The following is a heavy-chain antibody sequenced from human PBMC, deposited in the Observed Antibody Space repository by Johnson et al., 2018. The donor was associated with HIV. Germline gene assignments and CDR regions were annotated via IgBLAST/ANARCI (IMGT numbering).Heavy chain of an antibody. Sequence: VQLVESGGGLVKHGGSLRLSCVASGFTFSDNYMSWIRQAPGKGLEWVGFIRSKAYGGTTEYAASVKGRFTISRDDSQNIAYLQMNSLKTEDTAMYYCTGGRDLRAFDIWGQGTMVTVSS. V-gene: IGHV3-71*04. CDR1: GFTFSDNY. D-gene: IGHD2-21*02. CDR2: IRSKAYGGTT. J-gene: IGHJ3*02. CDR3: TGGRDLRAFDI.